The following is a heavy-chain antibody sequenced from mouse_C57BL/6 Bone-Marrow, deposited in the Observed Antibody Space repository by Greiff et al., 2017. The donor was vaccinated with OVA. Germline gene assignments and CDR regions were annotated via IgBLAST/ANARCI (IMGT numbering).Heavy chain of an antibody. J-gene: IGHJ2*01. CDR3: ASPPLFFDY. Sequence: VQLQQPGAELVRPGTSVKLSCKASGYTFTSYWMHWVKQRPGQGLEWIGVIDPSDSYTNYNQKFKGKATLTVDTSSSTAYMQLSSLTSADSAVYYCASPPLFFDYWGQGTTLTVSS. CDR2: IDPSDSYT. CDR1: GYTFTSYW. V-gene: IGHV1-59*01.